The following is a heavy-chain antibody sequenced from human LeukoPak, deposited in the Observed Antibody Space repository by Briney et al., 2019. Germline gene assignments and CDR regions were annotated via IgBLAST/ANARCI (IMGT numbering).Heavy chain of an antibody. J-gene: IGHJ4*02. Sequence: GGSLRLSCEASGFTFSTYIMTWVRQAPGKGLEWVSTIKAGAEATFYADSVKDRFTISRDNSKNTLYPQMNSLRADDTALYFCARDHESSGHPTSDYWGQGTLVTVSS. CDR1: GFTFSTYI. D-gene: IGHD3-22*01. V-gene: IGHV3-23*01. CDR3: ARDHESSGHPTSDY. CDR2: IKAGAEAT.